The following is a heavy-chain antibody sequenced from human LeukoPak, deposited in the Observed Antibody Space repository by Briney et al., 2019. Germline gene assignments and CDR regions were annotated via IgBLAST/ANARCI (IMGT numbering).Heavy chain of an antibody. V-gene: IGHV3-23*01. CDR3: APKVVGSTPFDY. Sequence: GGSLRLSCAASGFTFSSYAMNWVRQAPGKGLEWVSSISGSGGNTYYADSVKGRFTISRDNSKNTLYLQMNRLRAEDTDVYYCAPKVVGSTPFDYWGQGTLVTVSS. CDR2: ISGSGGNT. D-gene: IGHD2-15*01. J-gene: IGHJ4*02. CDR1: GFTFSSYA.